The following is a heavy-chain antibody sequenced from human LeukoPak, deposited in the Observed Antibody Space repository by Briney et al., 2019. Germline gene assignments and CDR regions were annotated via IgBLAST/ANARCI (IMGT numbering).Heavy chain of an antibody. J-gene: IGHJ6*03. D-gene: IGHD2-2*01. CDR2: IFYSGGT. CDR3: ASSSPTYSTSTSFYYYYYYMDV. CDR1: GGSISSYS. Sequence: SETLSLTCTVSGGSISSYSWSWVRQPPGKGLEWIGIIFYSGGTTNNPSLKSRVTISVDTSKNQFSLKLSSVTAADTAVYYCASSSPTYSTSTSFYYYYYYMDVWGKGTTVTVSS. V-gene: IGHV4-59*01.